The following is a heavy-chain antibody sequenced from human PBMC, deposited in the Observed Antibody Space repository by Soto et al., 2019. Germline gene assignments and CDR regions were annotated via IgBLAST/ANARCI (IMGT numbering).Heavy chain of an antibody. Sequence: SETLSLTCTVSGGSISSYYWSWIRQPPGKGLEWIGYIYYSGSTNYNPSLKSRVTISVDTSKNQFSLKLSSVTAADTAVYYCARIVGKYGLPYFDYWGQGTLVTVSS. CDR2: IYYSGST. CDR3: ARIVGKYGLPYFDY. CDR1: GGSISSYY. J-gene: IGHJ4*02. V-gene: IGHV4-59*01. D-gene: IGHD3-16*02.